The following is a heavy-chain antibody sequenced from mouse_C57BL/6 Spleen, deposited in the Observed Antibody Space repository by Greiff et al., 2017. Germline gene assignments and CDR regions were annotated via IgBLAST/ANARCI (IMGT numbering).Heavy chain of an antibody. D-gene: IGHD2-5*01. J-gene: IGHJ2*01. CDR2: ISSGSSTI. CDR3: ARKGPYSNYAYFDY. V-gene: IGHV5-17*01. CDR1: GFTFSDYG. Sequence: EVKLQESGGGLVKPGGSLTLSCAASGFTFSDYGMHWVRPAPEKGLEWVAYISSGSSTIYYADTVKGRFTISRDNAKNTLFLQMTSLRSEDTAMYYCARKGPYSNYAYFDYWGQGTTLTVSS.